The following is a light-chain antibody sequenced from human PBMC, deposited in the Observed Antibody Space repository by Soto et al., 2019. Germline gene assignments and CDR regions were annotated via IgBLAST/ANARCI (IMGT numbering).Light chain of an antibody. V-gene: IGLV2-23*02. CDR3: CSFAGSGTGV. J-gene: IGLJ1*01. CDR2: EVT. CDR1: CGDIGTYNL. Sequence: QSALTPPASVSGSPGQSIAISCTGTCGDIGTYNLVSWYQQHPEKAPKLMISEVTKRPSGVSDRFSGSKSGDTASLTISGLRTEDEADYYCCSFAGSGTGVFGTGTKVPVL.